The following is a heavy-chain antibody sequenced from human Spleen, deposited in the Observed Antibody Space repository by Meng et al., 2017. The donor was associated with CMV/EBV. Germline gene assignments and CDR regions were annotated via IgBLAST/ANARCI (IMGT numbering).Heavy chain of an antibody. CDR2: IIPVLGIP. CDR1: GGTSTSYG. D-gene: IGHD3-3*01. V-gene: IGHV1-69*10. J-gene: IGHJ5*02. Sequence: SVKVSCKASGGTSTSYGISWVRQAPGQGLEWMGGIIPVLGIPNYAQKFQGRVTITADKTTSTAYMELSSLRSDDTAVYYCARVWITIFGVVIGPFDPWGQGTLVTVSS. CDR3: ARVWITIFGVVIGPFDP.